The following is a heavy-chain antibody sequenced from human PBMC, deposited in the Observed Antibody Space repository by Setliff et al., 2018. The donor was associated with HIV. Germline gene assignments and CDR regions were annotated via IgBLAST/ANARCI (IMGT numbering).Heavy chain of an antibody. CDR1: GASLSGYY. J-gene: IGHJ4*02. CDR2: INHSGIT. Sequence: SETLSLTCAVYGASLSGYYWAWIRQSPERGLEFIGEINHSGITNYNPSLKSRVTLSRDASKTQFFLKLTSVTAADTAIYYCARSPGGGRLPYFFDFWGQGTLVTVSS. CDR3: ARSPGGGRLPYFFDF. V-gene: IGHV4-34*10. D-gene: IGHD2-15*01.